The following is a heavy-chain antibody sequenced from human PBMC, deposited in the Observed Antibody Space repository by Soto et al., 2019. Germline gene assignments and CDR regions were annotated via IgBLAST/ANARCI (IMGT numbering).Heavy chain of an antibody. CDR2: INPSGGST. J-gene: IGHJ4*02. Sequence: QVQLVQSGAEVKKPGASVKVSCKASGYTFTSYYMHWVRQAPGQGLEWMGIINPSGGSTSYAQKFPGRVTMTRDTSTSTVYMELSSLRSEDTAVYYCARDRDRYCSGGSCPPAAWGQGTLVTVSS. D-gene: IGHD2-15*01. CDR3: ARDRDRYCSGGSCPPAA. V-gene: IGHV1-46*01. CDR1: GYTFTSYY.